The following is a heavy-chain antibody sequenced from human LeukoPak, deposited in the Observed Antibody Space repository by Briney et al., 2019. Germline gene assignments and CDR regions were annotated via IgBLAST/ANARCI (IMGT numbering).Heavy chain of an antibody. J-gene: IGHJ4*02. CDR2: ISYDGSNE. D-gene: IGHD2-15*01. V-gene: IGHV3-30*03. CDR3: ARGGYCSGASCYPVDY. Sequence: GGSLRLSCAASGFTFSSYSMNWVRQAPGKGLEWVAVISYDGSNEYYADSVKGRFTISRDNSKNTLYLQMNSLRPEDTAVYYCARGGYCSGASCYPVDYWGQGTLVTVSS. CDR1: GFTFSSYS.